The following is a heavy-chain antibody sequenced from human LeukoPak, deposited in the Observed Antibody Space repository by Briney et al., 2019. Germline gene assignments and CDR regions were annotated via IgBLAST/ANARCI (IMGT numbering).Heavy chain of an antibody. CDR3: AKEYPYDILTGYYRSPIDY. CDR2: IWYDGSNK. CDR1: GFTFSSYW. Sequence: GGSLRLSCAASGFTFSSYWMSWVRQAPGKGLEWVAVIWYDGSNKYYADSVKGRFTISRDNSKNTLYLQMNSLRAEDTAVYYCAKEYPYDILTGYYRSPIDYWGQGTLVTVSS. D-gene: IGHD3-9*01. J-gene: IGHJ4*02. V-gene: IGHV3-33*06.